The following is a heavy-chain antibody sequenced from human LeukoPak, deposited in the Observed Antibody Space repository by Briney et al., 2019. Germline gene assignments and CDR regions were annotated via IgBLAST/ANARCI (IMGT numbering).Heavy chain of an antibody. V-gene: IGHV4-59*08. Sequence: PSETLSLTCTVSGGSISSYYWSWIRQPPGKGLEWIGRISSSGSTNYNPSLKSRVTISVDTSKNQFSLKLSSVTAADTAVYYCARRSGSYYDWFDPWGQGTLVTVSS. J-gene: IGHJ5*02. CDR2: ISSSGST. CDR3: ARRSGSYYDWFDP. D-gene: IGHD1-26*01. CDR1: GGSISSYY.